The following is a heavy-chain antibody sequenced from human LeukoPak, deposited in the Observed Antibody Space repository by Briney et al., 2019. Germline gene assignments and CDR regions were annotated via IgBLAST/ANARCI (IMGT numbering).Heavy chain of an antibody. J-gene: IGHJ4*02. CDR1: GGSISSGSYY. CDR2: IYTSGST. Sequence: SETLSLTCTVSGGSISSGSYYWSWIRQPAGKGLEWIGRIYTSGSTNYNPSLKSRVTISVETSKNQFSLKLSSVTAADTAVYYCARVTGYMIEDYFDYWGQGTLVTVSS. CDR3: ARVTGYMIEDYFDY. V-gene: IGHV4-61*02. D-gene: IGHD3-22*01.